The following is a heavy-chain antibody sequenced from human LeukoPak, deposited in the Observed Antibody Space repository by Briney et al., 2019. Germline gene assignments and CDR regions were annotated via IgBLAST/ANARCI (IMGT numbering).Heavy chain of an antibody. CDR2: IYYSGST. CDR3: ARDRHGDWYFDL. V-gene: IGHV4-59*01. D-gene: IGHD4-17*01. Sequence: SETLSLTCTVSGGSISSYYWSWIRQPPGKGLEWIGYIYYSGSTNYNPSLKSRVTISVDTSKNQFPLKLSSVTAADTAVYYCARDRHGDWYFDLWGRGTLVTVSS. J-gene: IGHJ2*01. CDR1: GGSISSYY.